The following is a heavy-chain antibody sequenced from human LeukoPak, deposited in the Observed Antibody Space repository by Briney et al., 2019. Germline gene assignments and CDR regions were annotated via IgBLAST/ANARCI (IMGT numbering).Heavy chain of an antibody. Sequence: GGSLRLSCAASGFTFSNYAMSWVRQAPGKGLQWVSIFHTDDSTSHTDSVKGRFSISTDDLKSTLYLQMNNLRPDDTAVYYCARTARIRGVMTTHFYFDYWGQGALVIVS. D-gene: IGHD3-16*01. J-gene: IGHJ4*02. V-gene: IGHV3-66*01. CDR3: ARTARIRGVMTTHFYFDY. CDR2: FHTDDST. CDR1: GFTFSNYA.